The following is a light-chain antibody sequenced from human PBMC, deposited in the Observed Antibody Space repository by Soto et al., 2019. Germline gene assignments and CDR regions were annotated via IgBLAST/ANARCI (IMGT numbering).Light chain of an antibody. CDR3: QQYDASIYT. V-gene: IGKV3-20*01. J-gene: IGKJ2*01. CDR2: DVS. CDR1: HIIRSSP. Sequence: ENVLAQSPVTLSLSPGARATLSCRTSHIIRSSPLAWYQQAPGQPPRLLIYDVSSRAPGLPDRFSGSGSGPDFTLTISRLEPEDVAVYYCQQYDASIYTIGQWTKLEIK.